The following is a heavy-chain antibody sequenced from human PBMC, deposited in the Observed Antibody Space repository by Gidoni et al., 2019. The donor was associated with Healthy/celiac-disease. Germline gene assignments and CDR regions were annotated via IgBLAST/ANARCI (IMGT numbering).Heavy chain of an antibody. CDR3: ARERGVEMALDY. V-gene: IGHV4-61*02. D-gene: IGHD2-8*01. CDR1: GGSISSGSYY. J-gene: IGHJ4*02. CDR2: IYTSGST. Sequence: QVQLQESGPGLVKPSQTLSLTCTVSGGSISSGSYYWSWIRQPAGKGLEWIGRIYTSGSTNYNPSLKSRVTISVDTSKNQFSLKLSSVTAADTAVYYCARERGVEMALDYWGQGTLVTVSS.